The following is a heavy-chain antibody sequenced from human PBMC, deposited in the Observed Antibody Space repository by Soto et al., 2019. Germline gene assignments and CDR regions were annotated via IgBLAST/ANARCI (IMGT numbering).Heavy chain of an antibody. J-gene: IGHJ6*02. CDR2: IYYSGST. CDR1: GGSISSSSYY. V-gene: IGHV4-39*02. CDR3: ARDWRSYGMDV. Sequence: SEALSVTCTVSGGSISSSSYYWGWIRQPPGKGLEWIGSIYYSGSTYYNPSLKSRVTISVDTSKNQFSLKLSSVTAADTAVYYCARDWRSYGMDVWGQGTTVTVSS. D-gene: IGHD3-3*01.